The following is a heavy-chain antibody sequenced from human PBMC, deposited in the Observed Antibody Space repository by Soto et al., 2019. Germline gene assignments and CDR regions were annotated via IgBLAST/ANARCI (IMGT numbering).Heavy chain of an antibody. D-gene: IGHD3-9*01. Sequence: SETLSLTCTVSGGSISSGDYYWSWIRQPPGKGLEWIGYIYYSGSTYYNPSLKSRVTISVDTSKNQFSLKLSSVTAADTAVYYCARAYYDILSGYAGRNGMDVWGQGTTVTVSS. V-gene: IGHV4-30-4*01. CDR1: GGSISSGDYY. CDR3: ARAYYDILSGYAGRNGMDV. J-gene: IGHJ6*02. CDR2: IYYSGST.